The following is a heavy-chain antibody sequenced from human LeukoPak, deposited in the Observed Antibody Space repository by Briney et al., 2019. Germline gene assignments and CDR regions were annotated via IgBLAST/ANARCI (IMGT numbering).Heavy chain of an antibody. V-gene: IGHV3-48*03. CDR1: GFTFSTYE. D-gene: IGHD1-14*01. CDR2: ISSGGSFV. Sequence: GRSLRLSCAASGFTFSTYEMNWVRQAQGKGLEWLSYISSGGSFVHYADSVKGRFTISRDNAKNSLYLQMNSLRAEDTAVYYCARYTAEGDHDVFDIWGQGTMVTVSS. J-gene: IGHJ3*02. CDR3: ARYTAEGDHDVFDI.